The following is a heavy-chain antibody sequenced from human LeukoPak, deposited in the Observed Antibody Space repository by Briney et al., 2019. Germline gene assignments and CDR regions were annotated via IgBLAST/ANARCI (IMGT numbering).Heavy chain of an antibody. J-gene: IGHJ5*01. Sequence: GGSLRLSCAASGFTFSGFAMAWVRQIPGKGLEWISGILANGFTQYYADSVRGRFTISRDNSRDTLFLEMSSPRGDDTAIYFCAKDLTYGDGRWEFASWGQGTLVTVA. D-gene: IGHD4-17*01. CDR1: GFTFSGFA. V-gene: IGHV3-23*01. CDR2: ILANGFTQ. CDR3: AKDLTYGDGRWEFAS.